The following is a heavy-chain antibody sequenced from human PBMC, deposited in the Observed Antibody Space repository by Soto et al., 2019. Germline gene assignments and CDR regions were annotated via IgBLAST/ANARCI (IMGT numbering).Heavy chain of an antibody. J-gene: IGHJ3*02. CDR3: ATDYGDDAFDI. CDR2: IIPILGIA. Sequence: SVKVSCKASGGTFSSYTISWVRQAPGQGLEWMGRIIPILGIANYAQKFQGRVTITADKSTSTAYMELSSLRSEDTAVYYCATDYGDDAFDIWGQGTMVTVSS. V-gene: IGHV1-69*02. CDR1: GGTFSSYT. D-gene: IGHD4-17*01.